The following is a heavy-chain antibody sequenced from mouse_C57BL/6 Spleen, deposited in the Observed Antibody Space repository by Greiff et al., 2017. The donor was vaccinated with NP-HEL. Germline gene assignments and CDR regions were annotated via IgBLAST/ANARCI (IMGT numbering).Heavy chain of an antibody. Sequence: EVQLQQSGPELVKPGASVKLPCKASGYTFTDYNMDWVKQSHGKSLEWIGDINPNNGGTIYNQKFKGKATLTVDKSSSTAYMELRSLTSEDTAGYYCARKGPEGSPYDFDYWGQGTTLTVSS. V-gene: IGHV1-18*01. CDR1: GYTFTDYN. CDR2: INPNNGGT. J-gene: IGHJ2*01. CDR3: ARKGPEGSPYDFDY. D-gene: IGHD2-14*01.